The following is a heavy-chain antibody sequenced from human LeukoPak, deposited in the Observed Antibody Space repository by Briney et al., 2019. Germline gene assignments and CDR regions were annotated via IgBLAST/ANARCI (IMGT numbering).Heavy chain of an antibody. Sequence: SSETLSLTCTVSGYSISISYYWGWIRQPPGKGLEWIGSIYHSGNTYYNPSLKSRVTISVDTSKNQFSLKLNSVTAADTAVYYCARNSCPSGSCYDNRGYFDYWGQGTLVTVSS. D-gene: IGHD2-15*01. CDR1: GYSISISYY. CDR2: IYHSGNT. CDR3: ARNSCPSGSCYDNRGYFDY. V-gene: IGHV4-38-2*02. J-gene: IGHJ4*02.